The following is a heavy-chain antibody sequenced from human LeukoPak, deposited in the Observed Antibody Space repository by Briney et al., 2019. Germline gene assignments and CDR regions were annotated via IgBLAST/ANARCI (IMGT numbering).Heavy chain of an antibody. CDR2: MYYSGST. CDR3: ARYYISWGGFDQ. V-gene: IGHV4-39*07. Sequence: SETLSLTCTVSGGSISSSNYYWGWIRQPPGKGLEWIGSMYYSGSTYYNPSLKSRVTISVDTSKNQFSLKLSSVTAADTAVYYCARYYISWGGFDQWGQGTLVTVSS. D-gene: IGHD3-9*01. J-gene: IGHJ5*02. CDR1: GGSISSSNYY.